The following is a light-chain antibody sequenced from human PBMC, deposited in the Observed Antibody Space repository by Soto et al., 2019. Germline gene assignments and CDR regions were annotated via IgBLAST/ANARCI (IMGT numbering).Light chain of an antibody. CDR1: QGISTW. CDR3: QQAYGFAFT. Sequence: DIQMTQSPLSVSASVGDRVTISCRASQGISTWLAWCQQKPGKAPKLLIYAASSLQTGVPSRFSGSGSGTDFTLTISSLQPEDTATYFCQQAYGFAFTFGPGTKLEIE. J-gene: IGKJ3*01. V-gene: IGKV1-12*01. CDR2: AAS.